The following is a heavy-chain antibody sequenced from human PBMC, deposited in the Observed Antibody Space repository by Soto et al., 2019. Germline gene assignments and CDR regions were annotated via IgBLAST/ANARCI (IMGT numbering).Heavy chain of an antibody. CDR3: AAFATTGDAFDI. V-gene: IGHV1-58*01. Sequence: QMQLVQSGPEVKKPGTSVKVSCKASGFTFRRSAVQWARQARGQRLEWIGWIVVGSGNTNYAQKFQERVTITRDMSTTTAYMELSSLRSEDTAVYYCAAFATTGDAFDIWGQGTMVTVSS. D-gene: IGHD4-17*01. CDR2: IVVGSGNT. CDR1: GFTFRRSA. J-gene: IGHJ3*02.